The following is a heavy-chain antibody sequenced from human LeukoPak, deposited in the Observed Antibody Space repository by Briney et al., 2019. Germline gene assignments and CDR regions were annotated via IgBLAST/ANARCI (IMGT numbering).Heavy chain of an antibody. J-gene: IGHJ6*03. D-gene: IGHD3-22*01. CDR1: GGSISSPNW. Sequence: PSGTLSLTCAVSGGSISSPNWWNWVRQPPGKGLEWIGEIYHSGSANYNPSLKSRVSISVDKSKNQFSLKLSSVTAADTAVYYCARVGFMEIYYYDSSGYYRQTYYYYYYMDVWGKGTTVTVSS. CDR2: IYHSGSA. CDR3: ARVGFMEIYYYDSSGYYRQTYYYYYYMDV. V-gene: IGHV4-4*02.